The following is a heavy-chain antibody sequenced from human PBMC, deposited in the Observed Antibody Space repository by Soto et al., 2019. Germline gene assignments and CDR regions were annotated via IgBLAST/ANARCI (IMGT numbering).Heavy chain of an antibody. J-gene: IGHJ6*02. CDR2: ISATKGNT. CDR1: GYTFTSYG. V-gene: IGHV1-18*04. Sequence: QGQLVQSGAEVKKPGASVKVSCKASGYTFTSYGISWVRQAPGQGLEWMGWISATKGNTKYAQKFQGRVTMTTDTSTSTAYMELRSVRSDDTAVYYCAREILSPDFYFHGMDVWGQGTTVTVSS. CDR3: AREILSPDFYFHGMDV. D-gene: IGHD2-15*01.